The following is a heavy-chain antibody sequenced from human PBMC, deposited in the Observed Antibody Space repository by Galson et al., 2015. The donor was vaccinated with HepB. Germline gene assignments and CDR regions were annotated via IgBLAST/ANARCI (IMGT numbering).Heavy chain of an antibody. CDR3: ARGGGRGEYDAFDI. V-gene: IGHV7-4-1*02. Sequence: SVKVSCKASGYTFTTYPMNWVRQAPGQGLEWMGCININTGNPTYAQGFIGRFVFSLDTSVSTTYLQISSLKADDTAVYYCARGGGRGEYDAFDIWGQGTMVTVSS. J-gene: IGHJ3*02. CDR1: GYTFTTYP. D-gene: IGHD3-16*01. CDR2: ININTGNP.